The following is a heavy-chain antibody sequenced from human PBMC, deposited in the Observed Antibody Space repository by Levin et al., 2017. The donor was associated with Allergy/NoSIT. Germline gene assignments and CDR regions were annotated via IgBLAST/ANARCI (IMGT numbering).Heavy chain of an antibody. CDR2: IYPDDSDV. CDR1: GDSFTDYW. CDR3: ARALLERPRGWFDS. J-gene: IGHJ5*01. V-gene: IGHV5-51*01. Sequence: GESLKISCKGSGDSFTDYWIGWVRQMPGKGLEWMGFIYPDDSDVRYNPSFQGQVTISADKSINIAYLQWSSLKASDSAMYYCARALLERPRGWFDSWGQGTLVTVSS. D-gene: IGHD1-1*01.